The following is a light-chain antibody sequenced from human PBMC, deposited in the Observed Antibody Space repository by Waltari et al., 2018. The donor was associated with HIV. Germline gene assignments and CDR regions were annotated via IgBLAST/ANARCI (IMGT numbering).Light chain of an antibody. V-gene: IGLV1-47*01. Sequence: QSVLTQPPSASGTPGQRVTISCSGSSSNIGTNYVYWYQQLPGTAPKLLIYMNNQRPSGVPDRCSGSKSGTSASLAISGLRSEDEADYYCQVWDSSSDHVVFGGGTKLTVL. J-gene: IGLJ2*01. CDR3: QVWDSSSDHVV. CDR1: SSNIGTNY. CDR2: MNN.